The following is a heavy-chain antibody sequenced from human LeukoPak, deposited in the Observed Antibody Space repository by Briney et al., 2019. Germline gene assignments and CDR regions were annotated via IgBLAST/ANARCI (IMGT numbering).Heavy chain of an antibody. Sequence: GGSLRLSCAASGFTFSSYSMNWVRQAPGKGLEWGSYISSSSSTIYYADSVKGRFTISRDNAKNSLYLQMNSLRDEDTAVYYCASLGYDYVWGSYRYPDYWGQGTLVTVSS. CDR2: ISSSSSTI. D-gene: IGHD3-16*02. CDR3: ASLGYDYVWGSYRYPDY. CDR1: GFTFSSYS. J-gene: IGHJ4*02. V-gene: IGHV3-48*02.